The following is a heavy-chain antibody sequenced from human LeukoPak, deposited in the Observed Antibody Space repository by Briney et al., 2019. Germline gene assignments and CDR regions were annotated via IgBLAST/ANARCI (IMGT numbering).Heavy chain of an antibody. D-gene: IGHD6-13*01. CDR2: MNQDGSEI. Sequence: GGSLRLSCVGSGFTFSRYWLNWVRQAPGKGLEWVANMNQDGSEIYYLDSVKGRFTISRDNAKNSVYLQMNSLRAEDTAVYYCARILRIARDYYGMDVWGQGTTVTVSS. CDR1: GFTFSRYW. J-gene: IGHJ6*02. CDR3: ARILRIARDYYGMDV. V-gene: IGHV3-7*01.